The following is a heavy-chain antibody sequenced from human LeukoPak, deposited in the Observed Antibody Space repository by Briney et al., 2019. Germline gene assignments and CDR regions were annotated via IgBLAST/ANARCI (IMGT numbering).Heavy chain of an antibody. CDR1: GGSISIGGYY. Sequence: SETLSLTCTVSGGSISIGGYYWSWIRQHPGKGLEWIGYIFYNGNTYYNPSLKSRLTISGDTSENQFSLKLSSVTAADTAVYYCARGLRWDLSISGTSALDYWGQGTLVTVSS. D-gene: IGHD1-26*01. CDR3: ARGLRWDLSISGTSALDY. V-gene: IGHV4-31*03. J-gene: IGHJ4*02. CDR2: IFYNGNT.